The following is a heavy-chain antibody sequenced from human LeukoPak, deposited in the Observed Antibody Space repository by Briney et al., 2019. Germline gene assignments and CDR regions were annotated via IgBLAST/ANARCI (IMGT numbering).Heavy chain of an antibody. CDR2: ISSSSSYI. V-gene: IGHV3-21*01. Sequence: GGSLKLSCAASGFTFSSYSMNWVRQAPGKGLEWVSSISSSSSYIYYADLVKGRFTISRDNAKNSLYLQMNSLRAEDTAVYYCAILGYCSSTSCPDDAFDIWGQGTMVTVSS. CDR1: GFTFSSYS. CDR3: AILGYCSSTSCPDDAFDI. J-gene: IGHJ3*02. D-gene: IGHD2-2*01.